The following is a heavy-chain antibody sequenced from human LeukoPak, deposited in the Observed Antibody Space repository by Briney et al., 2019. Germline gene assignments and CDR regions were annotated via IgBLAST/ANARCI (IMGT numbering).Heavy chain of an antibody. J-gene: IGHJ6*03. D-gene: IGHD3-10*01. CDR2: INPNSGGT. CDR3: ARGDGDYYGSGSYMDV. V-gene: IGHV1-2*02. CDR1: GYTFTGYY. Sequence: EASVKDSCKASGYTFTGYYMHWVRPAPGQGLEWMGWINPNSGGTNYAQKFQGRVTMTRDTSISTAYMELSRLRSDDTAVYYCARGDGDYYGSGSYMDVWGKGTTVTISS.